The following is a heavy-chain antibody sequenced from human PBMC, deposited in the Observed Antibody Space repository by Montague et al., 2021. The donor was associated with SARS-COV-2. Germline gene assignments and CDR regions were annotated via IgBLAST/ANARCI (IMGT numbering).Heavy chain of an antibody. Sequence: NDYAVSVKSRITINPDTSKNQFSLQLNSVTPEDTAVYYCARGRWFGALLYYYYYYGMDVWGQGTTVTVSS. CDR2: N. J-gene: IGHJ6*01. CDR3: ARGRWFGALLYYYYYYGMDV. D-gene: IGHD3-10*01. V-gene: IGHV6-1*01.